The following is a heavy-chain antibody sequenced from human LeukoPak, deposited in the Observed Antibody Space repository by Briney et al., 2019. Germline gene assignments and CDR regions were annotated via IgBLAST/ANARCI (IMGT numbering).Heavy chain of an antibody. J-gene: IGHJ4*02. CDR3: ASAPPPLWRGFDY. Sequence: GESLKISCKGSGYSFTSYWIGWVRQMPGKGLEWMGIIYPGDSDTRYSPSFQSQVTISADKSISTAYLQWSSLKASDTAMYYCASAPPPLWRGFDYWGQGTLVTVSS. D-gene: IGHD3-10*01. V-gene: IGHV5-51*01. CDR2: IYPGDSDT. CDR1: GYSFTSYW.